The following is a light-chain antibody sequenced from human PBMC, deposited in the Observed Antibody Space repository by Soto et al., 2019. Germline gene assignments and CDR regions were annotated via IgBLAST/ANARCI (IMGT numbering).Light chain of an antibody. J-gene: IGLJ1*01. V-gene: IGLV2-14*01. Sequence: QSALTQPASVSGSPGQSITISCTGTSTDVGGYNYVSWYQQHPGKAPKLMISDVSNRPSGVSIRFSGSKSGNTASLTISGLQAGDEADYYCNSYSSSTTLYLFGTGTKAPS. CDR1: STDVGGYNY. CDR2: DVS. CDR3: NSYSSSTTLYL.